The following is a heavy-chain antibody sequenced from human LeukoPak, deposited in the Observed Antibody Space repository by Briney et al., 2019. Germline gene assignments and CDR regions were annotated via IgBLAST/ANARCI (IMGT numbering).Heavy chain of an antibody. Sequence: GGSLRLSCAASGFTFSSYAMHWVRQAPGKGLEWVAVISYDGSNKYYADSVKGRFTISRDNSKNTLYPQMNSLRAEDTAVYYCAREGNGYYYYYYMDVWSKGTTVTVSS. CDR2: ISYDGSNK. V-gene: IGHV3-30*01. CDR3: AREGNGYYYYYYMDV. J-gene: IGHJ6*03. CDR1: GFTFSSYA.